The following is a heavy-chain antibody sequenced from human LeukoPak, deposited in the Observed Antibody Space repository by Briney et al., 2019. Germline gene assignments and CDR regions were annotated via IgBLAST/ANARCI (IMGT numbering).Heavy chain of an antibody. J-gene: IGHJ6*02. Sequence: GGSLRLSCAASGFTFSDYYMSWIRQAPGKGLEWVSGISWNSGTVGYADSVKGRFTISRDNAKNSLYLQMNSLRAEDTALYYCVKDVGRNYYYGMDVWGQGTTVTVSS. CDR2: ISWNSGTV. CDR3: VKDVGRNYYYGMDV. V-gene: IGHV3-9*01. CDR1: GFTFSDYY.